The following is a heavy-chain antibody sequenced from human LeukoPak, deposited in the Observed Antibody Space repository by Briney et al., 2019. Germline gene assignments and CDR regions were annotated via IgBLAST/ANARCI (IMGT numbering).Heavy chain of an antibody. CDR3: ARVVRGGGFDY. J-gene: IGHJ4*02. V-gene: IGHV4-34*01. D-gene: IGHD3-10*01. Sequence: TSETLSLTCAVYGGSFSGYYWSWIRQPPGKGLEWIGEINHSGSTNYNPSLKSRVTISVDTSKNQFSLKLSSVTASDTAVYYCARVVRGGGFDYWGQGTLVTVSS. CDR2: INHSGST. CDR1: GGSFSGYY.